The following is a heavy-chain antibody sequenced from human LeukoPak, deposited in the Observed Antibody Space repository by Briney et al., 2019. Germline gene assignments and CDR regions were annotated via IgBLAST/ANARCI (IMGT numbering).Heavy chain of an antibody. CDR1: GFTFSSYW. D-gene: IGHD6-13*01. Sequence: GGSLRLSCAASGFTFSSYWMTWVRQVPGKGLEWVANIKQDGSERNYVDAVKGRFTISRDNAKNSVYLQMNSLRAEDTAVYHCARAGGTSWADYWGQGTLVTVSS. CDR2: IKQDGSER. J-gene: IGHJ4*02. CDR3: ARAGGTSWADY. V-gene: IGHV3-7*01.